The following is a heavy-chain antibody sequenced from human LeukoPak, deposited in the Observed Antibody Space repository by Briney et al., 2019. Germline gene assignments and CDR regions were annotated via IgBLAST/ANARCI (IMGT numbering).Heavy chain of an antibody. V-gene: IGHV3-53*01. CDR3: ARDSRGSRYYYDSSGYPDY. CDR1: GFTVSSNY. J-gene: IGHJ4*02. Sequence: PGGSLRLSCAASGFTVSSNYMSWVRQAPGKGLEWVSSIHSGGSTYYADSVKGRFTISRDNAKNSLYLQMNSLRAEDTAVYYCARDSRGSRYYYDSSGYPDYWGQGTLVTVTS. CDR2: IHSGGST. D-gene: IGHD3-22*01.